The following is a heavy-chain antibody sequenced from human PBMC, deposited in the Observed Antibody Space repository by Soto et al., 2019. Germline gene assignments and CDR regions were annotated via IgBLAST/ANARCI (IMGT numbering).Heavy chain of an antibody. D-gene: IGHD2-15*01. Sequence: QVQLVQSGAEVKKPGASVKVSCKASGYTFTGYYMHWVRQAPGQGLEWMGWINPNSGGTNDAQKFQGWVTMTRDTSISTAYMELSRLRSDDTAVYYCARGGDLYCSGGSCYSWFDPWGQGTLVTVSS. CDR3: ARGGDLYCSGGSCYSWFDP. CDR2: INPNSGGT. CDR1: GYTFTGYY. V-gene: IGHV1-2*04. J-gene: IGHJ5*02.